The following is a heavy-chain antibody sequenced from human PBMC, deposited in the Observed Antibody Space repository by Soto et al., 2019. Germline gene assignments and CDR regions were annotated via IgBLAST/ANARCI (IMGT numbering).Heavy chain of an antibody. D-gene: IGHD3-16*02. CDR3: AKVIMITFGGVIPWDAFDI. CDR1: GFTFSSYA. V-gene: IGHV3-23*01. CDR2: ISGSGGST. J-gene: IGHJ3*02. Sequence: EVQLLESGGGLVQPGGSPRLSCAASGFTFSSYAMSWVRQAPGKGLEWVSAISGSGGSTYYADSVKGRFTISRDNSKNTLYLQMNSLRAEDTAVYYCAKVIMITFGGVIPWDAFDIWGQGTMVTVSS.